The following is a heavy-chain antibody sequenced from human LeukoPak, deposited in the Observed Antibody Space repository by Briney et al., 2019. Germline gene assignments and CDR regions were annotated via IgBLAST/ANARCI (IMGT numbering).Heavy chain of an antibody. V-gene: IGHV4-59*01. Sequence: PSETLSLTCTVSGGSISSYYWSWIRQPPGKGLEWIGYIYYSGSTNYNPSLKSRVTISVDTSKSQFSLKLSSVTAADTAVYYCARDLGDYYGSGSYHNYFDYWGQGTLVTVSS. J-gene: IGHJ4*02. CDR2: IYYSGST. CDR1: GGSISSYY. CDR3: ARDLGDYYGSGSYHNYFDY. D-gene: IGHD3-10*01.